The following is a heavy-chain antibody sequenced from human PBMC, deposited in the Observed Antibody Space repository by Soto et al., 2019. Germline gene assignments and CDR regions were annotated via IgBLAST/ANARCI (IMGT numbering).Heavy chain of an antibody. CDR3: ARSSHSTVTTFAY. CDR1: GGSISSGGYY. J-gene: IGHJ4*02. V-gene: IGHV4-31*03. Sequence: QVQLQESGPGLVKPSQTLSLTCTVSGGSISSGGYYWSWIRQHPGKGLEWIGYIYYSGSTYYNPSLQRRFTISLDTSKNQFSLKLSSVTAADTAVYYCARSSHSTVTTFAYWGQGTLVTVSS. CDR2: IYYSGST. D-gene: IGHD4-17*01.